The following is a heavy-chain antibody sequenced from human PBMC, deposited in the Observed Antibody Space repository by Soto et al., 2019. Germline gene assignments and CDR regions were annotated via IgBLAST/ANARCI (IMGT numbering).Heavy chain of an antibody. V-gene: IGHV1-18*01. Sequence: QAQLVQSGAEVKKPGASVKVSCKASGYTFTSYGIDWVRQAPGQGLEWLGWISAYDGNTKYAQILQGRVSLTTDTYTNXAXMXXRSLRSDDTAMYFCARGGYYDSSGSRNYYYYGMNVWGQGTTVTVSS. J-gene: IGHJ6*02. D-gene: IGHD3-22*01. CDR1: GYTFTSYG. CDR3: ARGGYYDSSGSRNYYYYGMNV. CDR2: ISAYDGNT.